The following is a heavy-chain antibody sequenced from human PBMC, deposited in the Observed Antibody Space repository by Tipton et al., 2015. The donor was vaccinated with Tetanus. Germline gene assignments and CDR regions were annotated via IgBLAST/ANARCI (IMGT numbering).Heavy chain of an antibody. CDR1: GFTFDDYA. CDR2: IHWCSDSI. D-gene: IGHD6-13*01. Sequence: SLRLSCAASGFTFDDYAMHWVRQVPGRGLEWVSGIHWCSDSIGYADSVKGRFTISRDNAKNSLYLQMNSLRAEDTALYYCAKGGGGTSSWPFDYWGQGTLVTVSS. V-gene: IGHV3-9*01. J-gene: IGHJ4*02. CDR3: AKGGGGTSSWPFDY.